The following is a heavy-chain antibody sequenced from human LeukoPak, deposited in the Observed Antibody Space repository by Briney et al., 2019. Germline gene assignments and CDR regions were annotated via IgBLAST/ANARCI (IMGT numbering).Heavy chain of an antibody. CDR1: GGSFSGYY. V-gene: IGHV4-34*01. CDR2: INHSGST. CDR3: ARHKPTGSYPLEL. J-gene: IGHJ4*02. Sequence: SETLSLTCAVYGGSFSGYYWSWIRQPPGKGLEWIGEINHSGSTNYNPSLKSRLTISLDTSTSQFSLRLSSVTAADTAVYYCARHKPTGSYPLELWGQGTLVTVSS. D-gene: IGHD3-10*01.